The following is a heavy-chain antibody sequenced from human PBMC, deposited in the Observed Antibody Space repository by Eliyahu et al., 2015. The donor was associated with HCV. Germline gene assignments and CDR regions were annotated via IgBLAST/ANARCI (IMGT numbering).Heavy chain of an antibody. Sequence: EVQLVDSGGGLVQPGGSLXLSCAASGFIFSNYWMNWVRQAPGKGLEWVASIKGDGSEKNYVDSVKGRFTISRDNAENSLYLQMNSLRVEDTAMYYCAKYSSVAARTYFDYWGQGTLVTVSS. J-gene: IGHJ4*02. CDR2: IKGDGSEK. V-gene: IGHV3-7*01. CDR1: GFIFSNYW. D-gene: IGHD6-6*01. CDR3: AKYSSVAARTYFDY.